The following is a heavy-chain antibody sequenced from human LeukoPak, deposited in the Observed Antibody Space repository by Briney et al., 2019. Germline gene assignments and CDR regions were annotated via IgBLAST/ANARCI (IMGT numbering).Heavy chain of an antibody. Sequence: GGSLRLSCIASGFTFSNYYMHWVRQAPGKGLEWVAIISDDGERKFYADSVRGRMTISRDKSKNTLFLQMNSLRADDTAVYFCAKDLSGHWCIDYWGQGTLVTVSS. CDR2: ISDDGERK. J-gene: IGHJ4*02. CDR1: GFTFSNYY. V-gene: IGHV3-30*18. CDR3: AKDLSGHWCIDY. D-gene: IGHD4/OR15-4a*01.